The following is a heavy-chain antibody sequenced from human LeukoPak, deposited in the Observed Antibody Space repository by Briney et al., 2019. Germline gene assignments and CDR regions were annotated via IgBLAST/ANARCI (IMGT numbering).Heavy chain of an antibody. CDR1: GFTFSNAW. J-gene: IGHJ4*02. CDR2: ISSSGGST. CDR3: AKDASSGTYYDH. D-gene: IGHD1-26*01. Sequence: GGSLRLSCAASGFTFSNAWMSWVRQAPGKGLEWVSAISSSGGSTYYADSVKGRFTISRDNSKNTLYLQMHSLRAEDTAVYYCAKDASSGTYYDHWGQGTLATVSS. V-gene: IGHV3-23*01.